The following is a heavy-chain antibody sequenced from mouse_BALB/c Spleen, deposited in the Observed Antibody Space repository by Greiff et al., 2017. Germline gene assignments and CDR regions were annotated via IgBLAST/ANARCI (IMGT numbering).Heavy chain of an antibody. V-gene: IGHV1-7*01. CDR2: INPSTGYT. J-gene: IGHJ4*01. CDR1: GYTFTSYW. CDR3: ARSRYRYDYYAMDY. D-gene: IGHD2-14*01. Sequence: VHLVESGAELAKPGASVKMSCKASGYTFTSYWMHWVKQRPGQGLEWIGYINPSTGYTEYNQKFKDKVTLTADKSSSTAYMQLSSLTSEDSAVYYCARSRYRYDYYAMDYWGQGTSVTVSS.